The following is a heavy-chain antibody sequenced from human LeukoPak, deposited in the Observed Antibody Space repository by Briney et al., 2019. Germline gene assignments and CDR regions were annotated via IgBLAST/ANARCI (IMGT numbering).Heavy chain of an antibody. D-gene: IGHD4-17*01. V-gene: IGHV3-23*01. CDR2: ISASGGTT. CDR1: GFTFNSYA. J-gene: IGHJ4*02. Sequence: GGSLRLSCAASGFTFNSYAMSWVRQAPGKGLEWVSAISASGGTTYYADSVKGRFTISRDNSKNTLYVQMTSLRAEDAAVYYCARDSRPILKTKVTTADQLDYWGQGTLATVSS. CDR3: ARDSRPILKTKVTTADQLDY.